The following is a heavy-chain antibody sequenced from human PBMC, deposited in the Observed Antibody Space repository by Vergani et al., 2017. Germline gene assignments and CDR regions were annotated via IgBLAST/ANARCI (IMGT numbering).Heavy chain of an antibody. CDR3: ARDRYYLGSGSYPYFYYYGLDV. J-gene: IGHJ6*02. CDR1: GFTVSSYS. V-gene: IGHV3-48*01. D-gene: IGHD3-10*01. Sequence: EVQLVESGGGFVPPGGSLRLSCEASGFTVSSYSITWIRQALGKGLEWVSYISASSRSIYYADSVKGRFTISRDNAKNSLSLQMNSLRAEDTGVYYCARDRYYLGSGSYPYFYYYGLDVWGQGTAVTVSS. CDR2: ISASSRSI.